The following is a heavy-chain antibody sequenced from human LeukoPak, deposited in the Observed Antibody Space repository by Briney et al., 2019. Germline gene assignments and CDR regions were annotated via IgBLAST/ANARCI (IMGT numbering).Heavy chain of an antibody. J-gene: IGHJ4*02. CDR1: GFTFSNYA. V-gene: IGHV3-30*14. CDR3: ARVDSQAAAGMATLFDY. D-gene: IGHD6-13*01. Sequence: PGGSLRLSCVGSGFTFSNYAMHWVRQAPGKGLEWVTIISYDARNKYFADSVNGRCTVSRDNSKNTLYLQMNSLRAEDTAVYYCARVDSQAAAGMATLFDYWGQGTLVIVSS. CDR2: ISYDARNK.